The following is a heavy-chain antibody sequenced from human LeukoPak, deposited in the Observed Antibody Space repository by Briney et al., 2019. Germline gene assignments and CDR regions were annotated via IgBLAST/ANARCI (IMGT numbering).Heavy chain of an antibody. CDR1: GFTVSANY. CDR3: AREGNFYFDY. V-gene: IGHV3-66*01. CDR2: LYPGGST. J-gene: IGHJ4*02. D-gene: IGHD1-7*01. Sequence: GGSLGLSCAASGFTVSANYMGWVRQAPGKGLELVSVLYPGGSTYYIDSVKGLFTISRDSAKNSLYLQMNSLRAEDTAVYYCAREGNFYFDYWGQGTLLTVSS.